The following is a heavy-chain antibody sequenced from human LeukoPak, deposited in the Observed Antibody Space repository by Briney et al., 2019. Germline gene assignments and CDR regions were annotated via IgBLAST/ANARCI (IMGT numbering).Heavy chain of an antibody. J-gene: IGHJ4*02. Sequence: XQTXPLTXTFSGFSLSAGGGGGGWIRQPPGEALEWRALIFWDGDERYSPSLEIRRTITKDSSKSQVVLTVTNLDPVDTATYYCAHAVGGGFDYWGQGTLVTVSS. CDR3: AHAVGGGFDY. D-gene: IGHD3-10*01. CDR2: IFWDGDE. CDR1: GFSLSAGGGG. V-gene: IGHV2-5*02.